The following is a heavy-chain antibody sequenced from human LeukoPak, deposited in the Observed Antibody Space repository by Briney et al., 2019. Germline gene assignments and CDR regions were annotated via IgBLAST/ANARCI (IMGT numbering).Heavy chain of an antibody. V-gene: IGHV3-21*01. Sequence: GGSLRLSCAASGFTFNSYAMNWVRQAPGKGLEWVSSISSSSSYIYYADSVKGRFTISRDNAKNSLYLQMNSLRAEDTAVYYCARGCSGGSCYGDAFDIWGQGTMVTVSS. CDR2: ISSSSSYI. CDR1: GFTFNSYA. CDR3: ARGCSGGSCYGDAFDI. J-gene: IGHJ3*02. D-gene: IGHD2-15*01.